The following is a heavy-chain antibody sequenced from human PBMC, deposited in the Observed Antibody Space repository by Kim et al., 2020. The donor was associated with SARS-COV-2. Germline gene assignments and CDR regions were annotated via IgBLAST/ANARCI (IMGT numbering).Heavy chain of an antibody. CDR2: NK. J-gene: IGHJ4*02. CDR3: ARDITTIGER. D-gene: IGHD3-22*01. Sequence: NKNSADSVKGRFTISRDNSKNTLYLQMNSLRAEDTAVYYCARDITTIGERWGQGTLVTISS. V-gene: IGHV3-30*01.